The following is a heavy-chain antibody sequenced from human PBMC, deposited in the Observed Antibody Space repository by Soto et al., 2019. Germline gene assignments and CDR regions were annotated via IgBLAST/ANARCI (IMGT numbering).Heavy chain of an antibody. J-gene: IGHJ6*02. CDR2: IYYSGST. CDR3: ARASDLLPDV. Sequence: QVQLQESGPGLVNPSETLSLTCTVSGGSISSYYWSWIRQPPGKGLEWIGYIYYSGSTNYNPSLQSRVTISVDTSKNQFSLKLSSVTAADTAVYYCARASDLLPDVWGQGTTVTVSS. V-gene: IGHV4-59*01. D-gene: IGHD1-26*01. CDR1: GGSISSYY.